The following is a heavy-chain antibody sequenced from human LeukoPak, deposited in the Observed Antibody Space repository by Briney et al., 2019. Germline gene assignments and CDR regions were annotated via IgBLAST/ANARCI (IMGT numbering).Heavy chain of an antibody. CDR1: GFTFSAYD. D-gene: IGHD6-6*01. J-gene: IGHJ6*04. Sequence: AGGSLRLSCAASGFTFSAYDMNWVRQAPGKGLEWVSYISCDSAFVYYADSVKGRLTISRDNAKTSLYLQMESLRGEDTAVYYCARDDASTARASGMDVWGIGTTVTVSS. V-gene: IGHV3-21*01. CDR3: ARDDASTARASGMDV. CDR2: ISCDSAFV.